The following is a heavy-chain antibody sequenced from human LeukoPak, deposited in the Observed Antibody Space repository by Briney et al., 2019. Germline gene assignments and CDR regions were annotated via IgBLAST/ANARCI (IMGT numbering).Heavy chain of an antibody. D-gene: IGHD2-15*01. Sequence: NPSETLSLTCTVSGGSISSYYWSWIRQPAGKGLEWIGRIYISGSTNYNPSLKSRVTMSVDTSKNQFSLKLSSVTAADTAVYYCAREWADGCSGGSCYSLGYYYYYMDVWGKGTTVTVSS. CDR2: IYISGST. V-gene: IGHV4-4*07. J-gene: IGHJ6*03. CDR1: GGSISSYY. CDR3: AREWADGCSGGSCYSLGYYYYYMDV.